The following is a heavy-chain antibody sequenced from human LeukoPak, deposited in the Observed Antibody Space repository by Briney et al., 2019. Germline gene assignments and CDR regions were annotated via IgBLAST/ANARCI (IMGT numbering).Heavy chain of an antibody. CDR1: GFTFSSYW. Sequence: PGGSLRLSCAASGFTFSSYWMSWVRQAPGKGLEWVANIKQDGSEKYYVDSVKGRSTISRDNAKNSLYLQMNSLRAEDTAVYYCARDPYYYDSSGYNVRFDYWGQGTLVTVSS. J-gene: IGHJ4*02. CDR2: IKQDGSEK. D-gene: IGHD3-22*01. V-gene: IGHV3-7*01. CDR3: ARDPYYYDSSGYNVRFDY.